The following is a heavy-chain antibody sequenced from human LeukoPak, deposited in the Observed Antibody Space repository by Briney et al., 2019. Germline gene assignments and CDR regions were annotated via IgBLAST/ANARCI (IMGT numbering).Heavy chain of an antibody. CDR2: INPSGGST. Sequence: ASVKVSCKASGYTFTSYYMHRVRQAPGQGLEWMGIINPSGGSTSYAQKFQGRVTMTRDMSTSTVYMELSSLRSEDTAVYYCARENPSTTVNDYWGQGTLVTVSS. CDR3: ARENPSTTVNDY. V-gene: IGHV1-46*01. J-gene: IGHJ4*02. D-gene: IGHD4-17*01. CDR1: GYTFTSYY.